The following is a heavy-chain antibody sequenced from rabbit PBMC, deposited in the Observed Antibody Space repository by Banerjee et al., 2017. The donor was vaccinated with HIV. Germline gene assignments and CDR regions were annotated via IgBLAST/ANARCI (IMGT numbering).Heavy chain of an antibody. J-gene: IGHJ4*01. D-gene: IGHD2-1*01. V-gene: IGHV1S45*01. CDR2: IAAGSSGST. CDR3: ARLNVANRDWDL. CDR1: GFSFSSSYW. Sequence: QEQLEESGGDLVKPEGSLTLTCTASGFSFSSSYWISWVRQAPGKGLEWIACIAAGSSGSTYYASWAKGRFTISKTSSTTVTLQMTSLTAADTATYFCARLNVANRDWDLWGPGTLVTVS.